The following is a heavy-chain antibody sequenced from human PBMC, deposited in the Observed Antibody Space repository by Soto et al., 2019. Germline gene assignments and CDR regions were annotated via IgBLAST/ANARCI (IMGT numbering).Heavy chain of an antibody. Sequence: ASVKVSCKDSGYTFTSYDINWVRQATGQGLEWMGWINPNSGNTRYSQKVQGRVTMSRNTSISTAYMELSSLRSEDTAVYYCAREFGPGGWFDPSGQGTLVTVSS. CDR1: GYTFTSYD. D-gene: IGHD3-10*01. CDR3: AREFGPGGWFDP. V-gene: IGHV1-8*01. J-gene: IGHJ5*02. CDR2: INPNSGNT.